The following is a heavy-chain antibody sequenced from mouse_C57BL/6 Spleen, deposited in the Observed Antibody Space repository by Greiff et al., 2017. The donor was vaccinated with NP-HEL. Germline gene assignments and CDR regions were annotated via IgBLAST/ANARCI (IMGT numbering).Heavy chain of an antibody. D-gene: IGHD3-2*02. CDR2: IDPSDSET. Sequence: QVQLQQPGAELVRPGSSVKLSCKASGYTFTSYWMHWVKQRPIQGLEWIGNIDPSDSETHYNQKFKDKATLTVDKSSSTAYMQLSSLTSEDSAVYYCARSDSSGYGNYFDYWGQGTTLTVSS. CDR1: GYTFTSYW. V-gene: IGHV1-52*01. J-gene: IGHJ2*01. CDR3: ARSDSSGYGNYFDY.